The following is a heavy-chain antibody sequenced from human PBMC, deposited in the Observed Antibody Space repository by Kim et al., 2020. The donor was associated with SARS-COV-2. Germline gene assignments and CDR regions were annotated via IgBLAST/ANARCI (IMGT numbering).Heavy chain of an antibody. V-gene: IGHV6-1*01. Sequence: SQTLSLTCAISGDSVSSNSAAWNWIRQSPSRGLEWLGRTYYRSKWYNDYAVSVKSRITINPDTSKNQFSLQLNSVTPEDTAVYYCARDLAVAGPLLYYFDYWGQGTLVTVSS. D-gene: IGHD6-19*01. CDR3: ARDLAVAGPLLYYFDY. J-gene: IGHJ4*02. CDR1: GDSVSSNSAA. CDR2: TYYRSKWYN.